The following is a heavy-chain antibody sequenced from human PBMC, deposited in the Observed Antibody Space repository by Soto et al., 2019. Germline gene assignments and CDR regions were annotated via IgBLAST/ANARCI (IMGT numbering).Heavy chain of an antibody. CDR2: ISSDGGST. CDR1: GFTFSSYA. D-gene: IGHD6-13*01. Sequence: GGSLRLSCAASGFTFSSYAMHWVRQAPGKGLEYVSAISSDGGSTYYANSVKGRLTISRDNSKNTLYLQMGSLRADYMAVYYCARDIGSGSWIYWGQGTLVTVSS. J-gene: IGHJ4*02. CDR3: ARDIGSGSWIY. V-gene: IGHV3-64*01.